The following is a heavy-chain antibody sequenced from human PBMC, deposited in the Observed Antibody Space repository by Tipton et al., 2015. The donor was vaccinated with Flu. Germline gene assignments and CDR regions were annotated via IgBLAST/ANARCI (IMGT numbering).Heavy chain of an antibody. CDR3: ARSYYDFWSTNSGRAFDI. Sequence: TLSLTCAVSGYSISSGYYWGWIRQPPGKGLEWIGSIYHSGSTYYNPSLKSRVTISVDTSKNQFSLKLSSVTAADTAGYYCARSYYDFWSTNSGRAFDIWGQGTMFTVSS. D-gene: IGHD3-3*01. J-gene: IGHJ3*02. V-gene: IGHV4-38-2*01. CDR2: IYHSGST. CDR1: GYSISSGYY.